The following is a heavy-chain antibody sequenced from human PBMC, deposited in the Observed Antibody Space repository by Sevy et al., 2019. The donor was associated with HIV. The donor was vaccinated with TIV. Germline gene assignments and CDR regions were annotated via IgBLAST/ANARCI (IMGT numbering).Heavy chain of an antibody. V-gene: IGHV3-23*01. J-gene: IGHJ5*02. CDR3: ARDGYNWIPFDR. Sequence: GGSLRLSCVASGFTINSYAMSWVRQAPGKGLEWISDISGTGGRTNYADSVVGRFTLSRDNSKNTLYLQMNSLRAEDTAIYYCARDGYNWIPFDRWGQGTLVTVSS. CDR1: GFTINSYA. CDR2: ISGTGGRT. D-gene: IGHD1-20*01.